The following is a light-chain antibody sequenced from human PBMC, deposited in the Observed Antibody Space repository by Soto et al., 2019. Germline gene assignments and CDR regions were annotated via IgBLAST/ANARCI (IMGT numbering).Light chain of an antibody. V-gene: IGKV1-39*01. CDR3: QQRVFTPYT. CDR1: QSISTY. J-gene: IGKJ2*01. CDR2: GAS. Sequence: DIQMTQSPSSLSASVGDRVTITCRASQSISTYLNWFQQKPGKAPILLIYGASSLQSGVPSTFSGSGSGTDSTLTISRLQPEDFATYYCQQRVFTPYTFGQGTKLEIE.